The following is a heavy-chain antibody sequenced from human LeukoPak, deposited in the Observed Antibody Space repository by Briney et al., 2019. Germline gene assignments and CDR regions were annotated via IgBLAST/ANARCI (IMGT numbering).Heavy chain of an antibody. CDR2: INWNGGST. J-gene: IGHJ6*03. Sequence: GGSLRLSCAASGITFDDYGMSWVRQAPGKGLEWVSGINWNGGSTGYADSVKGRFTISRDNAKNSLYLQMNSLRAEDTALYYCARVKERYCSGGSCVNTYYYYMDVWGKGTTVTVSS. D-gene: IGHD2-15*01. CDR1: GITFDDYG. V-gene: IGHV3-20*04. CDR3: ARVKERYCSGGSCVNTYYYYMDV.